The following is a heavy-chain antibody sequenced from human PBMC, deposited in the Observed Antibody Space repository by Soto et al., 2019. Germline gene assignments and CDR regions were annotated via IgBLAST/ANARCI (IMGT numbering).Heavy chain of an antibody. CDR3: ARDEYQLLSSVSWFDS. CDR1: GGSISDDSY. Sequence: SETLSLTCSVSGGSISDDSYLSWIRQTPGKGLEWIGYIYHTGNTYYNPSLRSRVSISVDKSKSQFSLKLISVTAADTAVYFCARDEYQLLSSVSWFDSWGQGTLVTVSS. V-gene: IGHV4-30-4*01. D-gene: IGHD2-2*01. J-gene: IGHJ5*01. CDR2: IYHTGNT.